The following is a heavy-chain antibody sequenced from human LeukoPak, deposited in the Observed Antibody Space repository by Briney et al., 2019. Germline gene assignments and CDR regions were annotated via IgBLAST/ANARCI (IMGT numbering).Heavy chain of an antibody. Sequence: GGSLRLSCAASGFTFSSYAMSWVRQAPGKGLEWVSSISDRGGTTYYADSVKGRFTISRDNSKNTVYLQMNSLRAEDTALYYCANDLIEEYSGYGHFDYWGQGTLVTVSS. CDR3: ANDLIEEYSGYGHFDY. CDR1: GFTFSSYA. D-gene: IGHD5-12*01. V-gene: IGHV3-23*01. J-gene: IGHJ4*02. CDR2: ISDRGGTT.